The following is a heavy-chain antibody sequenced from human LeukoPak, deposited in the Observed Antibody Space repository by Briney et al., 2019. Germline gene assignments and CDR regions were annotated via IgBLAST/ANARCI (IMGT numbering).Heavy chain of an antibody. D-gene: IGHD3-16*01. Sequence: GGSLRLSCAASGFTFSSYAMSWVRQAPGKGLEWVSAIGDRGGNTYTYYIDSVRGRFTISRDNSKNTLYLQMNSLRVDDTAVYYCATWPRNDYAYWGQGTLVTVSS. J-gene: IGHJ4*02. CDR3: ATWPRNDYAY. CDR1: GFTFSSYA. CDR2: IGDRGGNTYT. V-gene: IGHV3-23*01.